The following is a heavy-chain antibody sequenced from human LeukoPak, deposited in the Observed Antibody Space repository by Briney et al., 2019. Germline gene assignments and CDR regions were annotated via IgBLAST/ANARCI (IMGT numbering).Heavy chain of an antibody. CDR3: AKGTGYSYGRYYFDY. V-gene: IGHV3-23*01. J-gene: IGHJ4*02. D-gene: IGHD5-18*01. CDR1: GFTFSSYA. CDR2: ITASGGNT. Sequence: PGGFLRLSCAASGFTFSSYAMSWVRQAPGKGLEWVSAITASGGNTYYADSVKGRFTISRDNSKNTLNLQVNSLSAEDTAVYYCAKGTGYSYGRYYFDYWGQGTLVTVSS.